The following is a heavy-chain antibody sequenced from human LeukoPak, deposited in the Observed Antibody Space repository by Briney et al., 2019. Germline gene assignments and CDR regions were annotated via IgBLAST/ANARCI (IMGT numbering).Heavy chain of an antibody. J-gene: IGHJ3*02. V-gene: IGHV3-23*01. Sequence: PGGSLRLSCVASGFTFSNYWMHWVRQAPGKGLEWVSAISGSGGSTYYADSVKGRFTISRDNSKNTLYLQMNSLRAEDTAVYYCAKDGAPTYATSGITGTHDAFDIWGQGTMVTVSS. CDR1: GFTFSNYW. D-gene: IGHD1-20*01. CDR3: AKDGAPTYATSGITGTHDAFDI. CDR2: ISGSGGST.